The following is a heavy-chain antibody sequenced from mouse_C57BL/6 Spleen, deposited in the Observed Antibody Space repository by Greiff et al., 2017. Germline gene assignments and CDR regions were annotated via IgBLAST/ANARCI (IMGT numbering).Heavy chain of an antibody. Sequence: QVQLQQPGAELVKPGASVKLSCKASGYTFTSYWMQWGKQRPGQGLEWIGEFDPSDSYTNYNQKFKGKATLTVDTSTSSAYMQIISLTSEDSAVYYCARELRLLAYWGQGTLVTVSA. CDR1: GYTFTSYW. CDR3: ARELRLLAY. J-gene: IGHJ3*01. CDR2: FDPSDSYT. D-gene: IGHD3-2*02. V-gene: IGHV1-50*01.